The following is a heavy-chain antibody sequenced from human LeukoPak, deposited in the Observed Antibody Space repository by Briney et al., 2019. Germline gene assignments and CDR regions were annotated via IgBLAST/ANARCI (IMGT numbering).Heavy chain of an antibody. CDR3: ARRGCSGQFDS. CDR2: VFHGGNT. CDR1: GGSINSSNW. D-gene: IGHD6-25*01. V-gene: IGHV4-4*02. Sequence: SETLSLTCAVSGGSINSSNWWIWVRQPPGKGLEWIGEVFHGGNTNYNPSLMSRVTISVDKSKNQFSLKLNSVTAADTAVYYCARRGCSGQFDSWGQGTLVTVSS. J-gene: IGHJ4*02.